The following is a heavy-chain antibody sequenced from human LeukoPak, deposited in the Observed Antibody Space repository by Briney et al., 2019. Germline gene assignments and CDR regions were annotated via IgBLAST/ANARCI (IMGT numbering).Heavy chain of an antibody. CDR2: IYYSGST. CDR3: ARQVWSTDDAFDI. D-gene: IGHD3-3*01. Sequence: PSENLSFTCTGSGGSISSYYWSWIRQPPGKGLEWIGYIYYSGSTNYNPSLKSRVTISVDTSKNQFSLKLSSVTAADTAVYYCARQVWSTDDAFDIWGQGTMVTVSS. J-gene: IGHJ3*02. V-gene: IGHV4-59*08. CDR1: GGSISSYY.